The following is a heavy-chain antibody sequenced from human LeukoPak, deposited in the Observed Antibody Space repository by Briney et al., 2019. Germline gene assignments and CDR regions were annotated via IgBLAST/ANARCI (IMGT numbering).Heavy chain of an antibody. Sequence: SSETLSLTCAVYGGSFSGYYWSWTRQPPGKGLEWVGEINHSGSTNYNPSLKSRVTISVDTSKNQFSLKLSSVTAADTAVYYCAREKIAAAGPRGYFDYWGQGTLVTVSS. J-gene: IGHJ4*02. CDR2: INHSGST. V-gene: IGHV4-34*01. CDR1: GGSFSGYY. D-gene: IGHD6-13*01. CDR3: AREKIAAAGPRGYFDY.